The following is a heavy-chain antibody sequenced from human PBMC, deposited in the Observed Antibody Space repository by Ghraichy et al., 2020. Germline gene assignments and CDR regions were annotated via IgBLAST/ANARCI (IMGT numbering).Heavy chain of an antibody. CDR3: ARQSGYSSSWYSLDYYYYYGMDV. D-gene: IGHD6-13*01. V-gene: IGHV4-39*01. CDR1: GGSISSSSYY. Sequence: SETLSLTCTVSGGSISSSSYYWGWIRQPPGKGLEWIGSIYYSGSTYYNPSLKSRVTISVDTSKNQFSLKLSSVTAADTAVYYCARQSGYSSSWYSLDYYYYYGMDVWGQGTTVTVSS. CDR2: IYYSGST. J-gene: IGHJ6*02.